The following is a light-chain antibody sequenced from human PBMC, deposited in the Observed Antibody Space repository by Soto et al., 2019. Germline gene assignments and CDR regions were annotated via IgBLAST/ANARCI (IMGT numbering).Light chain of an antibody. CDR3: SSYPHITTRACV. J-gene: IGLJ1*01. CDR1: SGDIGSYNR. Sequence: QSALTQPASVSGSPGQSITISCTGTSGDIGSYNRVSWYQQHPGKAPKLIIYEVTDRPSGVSNRFSGSKSGNTASLTISGLQAEDEAEYYCSSYPHITTRACVFGTGTKLTVL. CDR2: EVT. V-gene: IGLV2-14*01.